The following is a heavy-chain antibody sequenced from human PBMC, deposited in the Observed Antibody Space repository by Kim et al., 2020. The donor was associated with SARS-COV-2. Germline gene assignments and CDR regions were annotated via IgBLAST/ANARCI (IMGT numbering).Heavy chain of an antibody. CDR3: ARQITTWYSNNWFDP. CDR1: DASISSNTYY. V-gene: IGHV4-39*01. Sequence: SETLSLTCAVSDASISSNTYYWGWIRQPPGKGLEWVASIYYTGNTYYNPSLKSRVTISVDTSKNQFSLRLTSVTAADTAFYFCARQITTWYSNNWFDPWGQGTLITVSP. J-gene: IGHJ5*02. D-gene: IGHD6-13*01. CDR2: IYYTGNT.